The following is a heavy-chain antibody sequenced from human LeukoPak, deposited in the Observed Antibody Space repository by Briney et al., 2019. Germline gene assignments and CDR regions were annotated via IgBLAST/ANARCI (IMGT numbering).Heavy chain of an antibody. CDR3: ARGPFWSGYYWADRSNYFDY. V-gene: IGHV4-34*01. CDR2: INHSGST. D-gene: IGHD3-3*01. Sequence: SETLSLTCTVSGGSISSYYWSWIRQPPGKGLEWIGEINHSGSTNYNPSLKSRVTISVDTSKNQFSLKLSSETAADTAVYYCARGPFWSGYYWADRSNYFDYWGQGTLVTVSS. J-gene: IGHJ4*02. CDR1: GGSISSYY.